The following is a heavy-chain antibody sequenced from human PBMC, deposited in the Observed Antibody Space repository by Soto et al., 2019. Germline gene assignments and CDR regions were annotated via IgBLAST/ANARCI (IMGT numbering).Heavy chain of an antibody. CDR2: IDPSDSQT. J-gene: IGHJ4*02. CDR3: ARQIYDSDTGPNFQYYFDS. V-gene: IGHV5-10-1*01. Sequence: GESLKISFKGSGYSFAGYWITWVRQKPGKGLEWMGRIDPSDSQTYYSPSFRGHVTISVTKSITTVFLQWSSMRASDTAMYYCARQIYDSDTGPNFQYYFDSWGQGTPVTVSS. CDR1: GYSFAGYW. D-gene: IGHD3-22*01.